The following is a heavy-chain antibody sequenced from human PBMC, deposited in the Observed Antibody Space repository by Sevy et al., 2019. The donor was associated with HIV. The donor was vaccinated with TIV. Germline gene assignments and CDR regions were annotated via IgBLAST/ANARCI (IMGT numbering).Heavy chain of an antibody. Sequence: GGSLRLSCAASGFTFHTYWMQWVRQAPGKGLEWVANIRQDGNEISYADSVKGRFTISRDNAMQSLYLEMNNLRVEDSGIYYCARRYLDVWGQGTLVTVSS. V-gene: IGHV3-7*01. J-gene: IGHJ4*02. D-gene: IGHD3-16*02. CDR3: ARRYLDV. CDR1: GFTFHTYW. CDR2: IRQDGNEI.